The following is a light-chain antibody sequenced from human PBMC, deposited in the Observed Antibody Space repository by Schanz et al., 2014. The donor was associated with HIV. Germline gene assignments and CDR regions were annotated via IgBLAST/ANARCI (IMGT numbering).Light chain of an antibody. CDR2: EVS. J-gene: IGLJ2*01. CDR3: SSYTSSSTLEV. Sequence: QSALTQPPSASGSPGQSVTISCTGTSSDVGRYNHVPWYQQHPGKAPKPMIYEVSKRPSGVPDRFSGSKSGNTASLTISGLQAEDEADYYCSSYTSSSTLEVFGGGTKLTVL. V-gene: IGLV2-8*01. CDR1: SSDVGRYNH.